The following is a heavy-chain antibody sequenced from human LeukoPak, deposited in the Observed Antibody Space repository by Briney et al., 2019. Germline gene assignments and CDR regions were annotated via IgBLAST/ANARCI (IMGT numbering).Heavy chain of an antibody. Sequence: GASVKVSCKTLGYTFITSSIYWVRQAPGQRLEWLGWITVASGNTRYSENLQGRVTLTRDTSANTAYMELSSLRSDDTAVYYCARTAARRFDYWGQGTLVTVSS. CDR1: GYTFITSS. CDR3: ARTAARRFDY. J-gene: IGHJ4*02. D-gene: IGHD6-6*01. CDR2: ITVASGNT. V-gene: IGHV1-3*01.